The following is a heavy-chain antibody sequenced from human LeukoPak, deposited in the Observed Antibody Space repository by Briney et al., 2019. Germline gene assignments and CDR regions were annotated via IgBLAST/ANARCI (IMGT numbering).Heavy chain of an antibody. J-gene: IGHJ6*02. Sequence: GASVKVSCKVSGGTFSSYAISWVRQAPGQGLEWMGGIIPIFETANYAQKFQGRATITADESTSTAYMELSSLRSEDTAVYYCATSPTIYYYYGMDVWGQGTTVTVSS. CDR1: GGTFSSYA. V-gene: IGHV1-69*13. D-gene: IGHD1-1*01. CDR2: IIPIFETA. CDR3: ATSPTIYYYYGMDV.